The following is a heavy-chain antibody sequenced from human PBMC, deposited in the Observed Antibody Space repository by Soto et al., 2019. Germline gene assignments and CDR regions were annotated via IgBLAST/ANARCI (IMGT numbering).Heavy chain of an antibody. V-gene: IGHV4-59*01. J-gene: IGHJ6*02. CDR2: IYYSGST. CDR1: GGSISSYY. CDR3: ARGRSRSSSPFYYGVDV. Sequence: PSETLSLTCTVSGGSISSYYWSWIRQPPGKGLEWIGYIYYSGSTNYNPSLKSRVTISVDTSKNQFSLKLSSVTAADTAVYYCARGRSRSSSPFYYGVDVWGQGTTVTVSS. D-gene: IGHD6-6*01.